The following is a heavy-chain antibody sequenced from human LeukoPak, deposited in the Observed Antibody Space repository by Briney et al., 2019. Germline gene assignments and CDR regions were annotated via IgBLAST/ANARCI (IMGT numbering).Heavy chain of an antibody. CDR3: AKEGELLPRY. CDR1: GFTVSNNY. Sequence: GGSLRLSCKASGFTVSNNYMNWVRQAPGKGLEWVALIYSGGTTNYADSVKGRFTISRDNSKNTLYLQMTNVRVEDTAVYYCAKEGELLPRYWGQGTLVTVSS. D-gene: IGHD1-26*01. CDR2: IYSGGTT. V-gene: IGHV3-53*01. J-gene: IGHJ4*02.